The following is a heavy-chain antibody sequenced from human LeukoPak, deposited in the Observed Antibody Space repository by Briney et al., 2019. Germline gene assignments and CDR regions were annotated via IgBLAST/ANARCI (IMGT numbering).Heavy chain of an antibody. CDR1: GFTFSSYA. Sequence: PGGSLRLSCAASGFTFSSYAMSWVRQAPGRGREWVSVVSGSDGSTYYADSVKGRFTISRDNSKNTLYLQLNSLRAEDTAVYYCATTYDRSGYPFDYWGQGTLVTVSS. CDR3: ATTYDRSGYPFDY. J-gene: IGHJ4*02. D-gene: IGHD3-22*01. CDR2: VSGSDGST. V-gene: IGHV3-23*01.